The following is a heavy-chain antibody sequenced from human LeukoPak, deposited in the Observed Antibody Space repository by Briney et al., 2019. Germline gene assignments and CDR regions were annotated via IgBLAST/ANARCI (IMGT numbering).Heavy chain of an antibody. CDR1: GGSFSGYY. V-gene: IGHV4-34*01. CDR3: ARDLEVRGIYGMDV. CDR2: INHSGST. Sequence: SETLSLTCAVYGGSFSGYYWSWIRQPPGKGLEWIGEINHSGSTNYNPSLKSRVTISVDTSKNQFSLKLSSVTAADTAVYYCARDLEVRGIYGMDVWGKGTTVTVSS. J-gene: IGHJ6*04. D-gene: IGHD3-10*01.